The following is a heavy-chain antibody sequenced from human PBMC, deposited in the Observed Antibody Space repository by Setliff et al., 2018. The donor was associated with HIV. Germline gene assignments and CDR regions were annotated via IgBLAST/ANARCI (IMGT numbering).Heavy chain of an antibody. CDR2: IGTAGDT. D-gene: IGHD3-10*01. V-gene: IGHV3-13*01. CDR3: TRGNMVRGVIVRDYFDY. CDR1: GFTFSSYD. Sequence: GGSLRLSCAASGFTFSSYDMHWVRQATGKGLEWVSAIGTAGDTYYPDSMKGRFTISRDNAKNSLYLQMNSLRAEDTAVYYCTRGNMVRGVIVRDYFDYWGQGTLVTVSS. J-gene: IGHJ4*02.